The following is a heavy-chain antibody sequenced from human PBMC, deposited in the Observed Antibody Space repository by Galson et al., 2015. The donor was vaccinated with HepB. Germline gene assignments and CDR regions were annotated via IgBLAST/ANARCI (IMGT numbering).Heavy chain of an antibody. J-gene: IGHJ4*02. CDR3: ATVRDILTGHFDY. CDR1: GGTFSSYA. V-gene: IGHV1-69*13. Sequence: SVKVSCKASGGTFSSYAISWVRQAPGQGLEWMGGIIPIFGTANYAQKFQGRVTITADESTSTAYMELSSLRSEDTAVYYCATVRDILTGHFDYWGQGTLVTVSS. CDR2: IIPIFGTA. D-gene: IGHD3-9*01.